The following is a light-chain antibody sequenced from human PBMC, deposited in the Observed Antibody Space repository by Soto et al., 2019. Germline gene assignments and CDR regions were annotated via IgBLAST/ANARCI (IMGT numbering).Light chain of an antibody. Sequence: EIVMTQSPATLSVSPGERATLSCRASQSVISNFAWYQQKPDQAPRLLIYGASTRATGIPARFSGSGSGTEFTLTISSLQSEDFAVYYCQQYNNWPRTFGQGTKVEIK. J-gene: IGKJ1*01. CDR2: GAS. V-gene: IGKV3-15*01. CDR1: QSVISN. CDR3: QQYNNWPRT.